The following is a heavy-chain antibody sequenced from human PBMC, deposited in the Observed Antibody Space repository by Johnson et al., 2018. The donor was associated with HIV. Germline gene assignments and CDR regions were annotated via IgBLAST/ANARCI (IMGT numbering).Heavy chain of an antibody. V-gene: IGHV3-53*01. D-gene: IGHD3-16*02. CDR1: GFTVSSNY. CDR3: TTAIVIDAFDI. J-gene: IGHJ3*02. Sequence: QLVESGGGSIQPRGSLRLSCAASGFTVSSNYMSWVRQAPGKGLEWVSVIYSGGTTYYADSVKGRFTISRDNSKNTLFLQMSSLKTDDTAVYYCTTAIVIDAFDIWGQGTMVTVSS. CDR2: IYSGGTT.